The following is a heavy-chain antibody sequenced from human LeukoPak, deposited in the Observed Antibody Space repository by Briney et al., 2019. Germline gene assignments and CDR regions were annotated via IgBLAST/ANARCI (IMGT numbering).Heavy chain of an antibody. V-gene: IGHV3-23*01. J-gene: IGHJ4*02. Sequence: GGSLRLSCAASGFTFSRYAMSWVRQAPGEGLEWVSAISGSGGSTYYADSVKGRFTISRDNSKNTLYLQMNSLRAEDTAVYYCAKDVKVGATRGDYWGQGTLVTVSS. CDR3: AKDVKVGATRGDY. D-gene: IGHD1-26*01. CDR1: GFTFSRYA. CDR2: ISGSGGST.